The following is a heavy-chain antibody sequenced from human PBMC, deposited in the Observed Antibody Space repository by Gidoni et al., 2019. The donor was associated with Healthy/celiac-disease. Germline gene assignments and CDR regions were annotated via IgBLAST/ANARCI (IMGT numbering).Heavy chain of an antibody. CDR1: GYTFTGYY. CDR3: ARRRLYGSAKYGMDV. V-gene: IGHV1-2*02. CDR2: INPNSGGT. Sequence: QVQLVQSGAEVKKPGASVKVSCKASGYTFTGYYMHWVRQAPGQGLEWRGWINPNSGGTNYAQKFQGSVTMTRDTSISTAYMELSRLRSDDTAVYYCARRRLYGSAKYGMDVWGQGTTVTVSS. D-gene: IGHD3-10*01. J-gene: IGHJ6*02.